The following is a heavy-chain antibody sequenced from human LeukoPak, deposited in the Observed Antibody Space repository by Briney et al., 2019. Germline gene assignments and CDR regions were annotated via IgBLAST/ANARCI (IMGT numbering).Heavy chain of an antibody. CDR3: ARSAGYCSSTSCYAGYYYGMDV. CDR2: IYHSGST. J-gene: IGHJ6*02. D-gene: IGHD2-2*01. V-gene: IGHV4-34*01. Sequence: SETLSLTCAVYGGSFSGYYWSWLRQPPGKGLEWIGYIYHSGSTYYNPSLKSRVTISVDRSKNQFSLKLSSVTAADTAVYYCARSAGYCSSTSCYAGYYYGMDVWGQGTTVTVSS. CDR1: GGSFSGYY.